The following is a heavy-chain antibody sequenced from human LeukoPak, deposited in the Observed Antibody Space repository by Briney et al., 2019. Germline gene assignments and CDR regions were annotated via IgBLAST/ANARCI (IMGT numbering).Heavy chain of an antibody. J-gene: IGHJ4*02. CDR1: GFTFANTW. V-gene: IGHV3-15*01. CDR2: IKSKRDGGTT. Sequence: TPGGSLRLSCAGSGFTFANTWMSWVRQGPGKGLEWVGRIKSKRDGGTTDYAAPVQGRFSISRDDSTSTLYLEMNSLRPEDTAVYYCTTSLYYSDSVLYFHWGQGALVTVSS. CDR3: TTSLYYSDSVLYFH. D-gene: IGHD3-22*01.